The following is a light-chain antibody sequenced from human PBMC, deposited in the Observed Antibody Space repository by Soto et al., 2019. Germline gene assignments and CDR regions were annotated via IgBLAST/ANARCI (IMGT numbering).Light chain of an antibody. V-gene: IGKV3-15*01. CDR3: QQYNNWPWT. J-gene: IGKJ1*01. CDR2: GAS. Sequence: EIVMTHSPATLSVSPCGRATLSFRASQSISGALAWYQQKPGQAPRLLIYGASTRATTFPARFSGSGSGTDFTLTISSLQSEDFAVYYCQQYNNWPWTFGQGTKVDNK. CDR1: QSISGA.